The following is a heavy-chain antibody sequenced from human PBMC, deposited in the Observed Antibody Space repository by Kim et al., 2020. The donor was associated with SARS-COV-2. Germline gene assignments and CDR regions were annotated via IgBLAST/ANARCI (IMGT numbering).Heavy chain of an antibody. J-gene: IGHJ5*02. CDR2: INHSGST. CDR1: GGSFSGYY. V-gene: IGHV4-34*01. Sequence: ETLSLTCAVYGGSFSGYYWSWIRQPPGKGLEWIGEINHSGSTDYNPSLKSRVTISVDTSKNQFSLKLSSVTAADTAVYYCARGPPLYRSGWFGWFDPWGQGTLVTVSS. D-gene: IGHD6-19*01. CDR3: ARGPPLYRSGWFGWFDP.